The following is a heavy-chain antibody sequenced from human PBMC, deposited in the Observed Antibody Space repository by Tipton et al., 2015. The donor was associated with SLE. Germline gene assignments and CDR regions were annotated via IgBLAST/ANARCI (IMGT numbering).Heavy chain of an antibody. CDR1: GGSFSGYY. CDR2: INHSGST. Sequence: TLSLTCAVYGGSFSGYYWSWIRQPPGKGLEWIGEINHSGSTNYNPSLKSRVTISVDTSKNQFSLKLSSVTAADTAVYYCAGTYYGDYVWCDPWGQGILVTVSS. D-gene: IGHD4-17*01. V-gene: IGHV4-34*01. CDR3: AGTYYGDYVWCDP. J-gene: IGHJ5*02.